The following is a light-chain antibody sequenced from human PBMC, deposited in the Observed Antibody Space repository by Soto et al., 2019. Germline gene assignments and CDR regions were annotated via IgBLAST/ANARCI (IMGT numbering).Light chain of an antibody. CDR2: KAS. J-gene: IGKJ1*01. Sequence: DMQMTHSPSTLSGSEGDRVTITCRASQTISSWLAWYQQKPGKAPKLLIYKASTLKSGVPSRFSGSGSGTEFTLTISSLQPDDFATYYCQHYNSYSEAFGQGTKVDIK. CDR3: QHYNSYSEA. CDR1: QTISSW. V-gene: IGKV1-5*03.